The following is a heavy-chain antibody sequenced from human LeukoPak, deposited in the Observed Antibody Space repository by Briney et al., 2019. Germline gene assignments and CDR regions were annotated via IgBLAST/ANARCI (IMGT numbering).Heavy chain of an antibody. CDR2: LSGSGTNT. CDR3: AKCGHPPVSGTCLHY. Sequence: PGGSLRLSCAASGFSFISYAMGWVRQAPGRGLEWVSALSGSGTNTYYADSVKGRFTISRDNSKNMLYVQMNSLRAEDTAVYYCAKCGHPPVSGTCLHYWDQGILVTVSS. J-gene: IGHJ4*02. CDR1: GFSFISYA. V-gene: IGHV3-23*01. D-gene: IGHD1-26*01.